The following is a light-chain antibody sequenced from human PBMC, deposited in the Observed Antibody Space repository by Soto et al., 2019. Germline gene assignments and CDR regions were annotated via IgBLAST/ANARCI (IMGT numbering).Light chain of an antibody. CDR2: GTY. V-gene: IGKV3D-15*01. CDR1: QSVSSN. CDR3: QQYNNWPPLT. J-gene: IGKJ4*01. Sequence: EIVMTQSPATLSVSLGERATLSCRASQSVSSNLAWYQQKPGQAPRLLIYGTYIRATGIPARFSGSGSGTEFTLTISSLQSEDFAVYYCQQYNNWPPLTFGGGTKVEIK.